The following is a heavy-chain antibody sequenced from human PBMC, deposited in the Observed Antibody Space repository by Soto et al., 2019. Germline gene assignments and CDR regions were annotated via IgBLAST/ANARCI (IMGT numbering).Heavy chain of an antibody. CDR1: GFTFSSSS. CDR3: ASGSYLNWFDP. Sequence: GGSLRLSCAASGFTFSSSSMNWVRQAPGKGLEWVSYISSSSSTIYYADSVKGRFTISRDNAKNSLYLQMNSLRAEDTAVYYCASGSYLNWFDPWGQGTLVTVSS. V-gene: IGHV3-48*01. CDR2: ISSSSSTI. J-gene: IGHJ5*02. D-gene: IGHD1-26*01.